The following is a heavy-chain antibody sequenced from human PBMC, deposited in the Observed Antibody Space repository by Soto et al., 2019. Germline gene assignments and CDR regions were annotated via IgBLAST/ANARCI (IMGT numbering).Heavy chain of an antibody. V-gene: IGHV3-30*18. J-gene: IGHJ6*02. CDR3: AKVVAAAATYYYYYGMDV. CDR1: GFTFSSYG. Sequence: GGSLRLSCAASGFTFSSYGMHWVRQAPGKGLEWVAVISYDGSNKYYADSVKGRFTISRDNSKNTLYLQMNSLRAEDTAVYYCAKVVAAAATYYYYYGMDVWGQGTTVTVSS. CDR2: ISYDGSNK. D-gene: IGHD6-13*01.